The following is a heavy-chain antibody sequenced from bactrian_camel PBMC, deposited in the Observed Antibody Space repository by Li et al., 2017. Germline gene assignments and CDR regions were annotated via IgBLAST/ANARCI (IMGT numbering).Heavy chain of an antibody. CDR1: GAMYGSRS. V-gene: IGHV3S53*01. D-gene: IGHD3*01. CDR2: IFSDGAAGT. Sequence: QLVESGGGSVQAGGSLRLSCSVAGAMYGSRSMAWFRQAPGKEREGVAVIFSDGAAGTNYVDSVKGRFTISRDNAKDTLYLQMNSLKIEDTAVYYCALGSSRQATMTAQGKGTQVTVS. J-gene: IGHJ4*01.